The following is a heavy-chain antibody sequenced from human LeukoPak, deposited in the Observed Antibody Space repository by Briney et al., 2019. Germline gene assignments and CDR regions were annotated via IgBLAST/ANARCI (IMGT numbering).Heavy chain of an antibody. Sequence: GGSLILSCAASGFTFSSYSMNWVRQAPGKGLEWVSSISSSSSYIYYADSVKGRFTISRDNAKNSLYLQMNSLRAEDTAVYYCARDRHYYDSSGFPWGQGTLVTVSS. CDR2: ISSSSSYI. CDR3: ARDRHYYDSSGFP. V-gene: IGHV3-21*01. CDR1: GFTFSSYS. D-gene: IGHD3-22*01. J-gene: IGHJ5*02.